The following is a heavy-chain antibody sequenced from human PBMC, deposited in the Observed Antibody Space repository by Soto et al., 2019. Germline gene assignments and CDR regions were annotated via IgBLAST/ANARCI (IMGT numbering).Heavy chain of an antibody. Sequence: QVQLVQSGAEVKKPGSSVKVSCKASGGTFRSYAISWVRQAPGQGLEWMGGIIPIFGTANYAQKFQGRVTITADESTSTAYMELSSLRSEDTAVYYCAGCSGGSCSTDYYYYYGMDVWGQGTTVTVSS. CDR1: GGTFRSYA. V-gene: IGHV1-69*01. J-gene: IGHJ6*02. CDR2: IIPIFGTA. D-gene: IGHD2-15*01. CDR3: AGCSGGSCSTDYYYYYGMDV.